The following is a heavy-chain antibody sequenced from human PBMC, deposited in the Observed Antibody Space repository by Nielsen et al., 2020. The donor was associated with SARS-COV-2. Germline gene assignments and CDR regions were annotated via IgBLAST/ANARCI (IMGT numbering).Heavy chain of an antibody. CDR1: GFTFSSLW. V-gene: IGHV3-7*03. CDR3: AKDTRIDAGTKGMESYYYGMDV. D-gene: IGHD6-13*01. J-gene: IGHJ6*02. Sequence: GESLKISCAASGFTFSSLWMSWVRQVPGKGLEWVADINPDGSEKFYVDSVKGRFTISRDNAENSMSLQMNSLRAEDTALYYCAKDTRIDAGTKGMESYYYGMDVWGQGTTVTVSS. CDR2: INPDGSEK.